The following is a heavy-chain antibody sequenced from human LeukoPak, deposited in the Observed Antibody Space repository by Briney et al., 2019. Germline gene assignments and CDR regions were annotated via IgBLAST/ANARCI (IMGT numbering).Heavy chain of an antibody. CDR3: ARGTRRNIVVVPAATPTDYYYYYMDV. CDR2: IYTSGST. CDR1: GGSFSGYY. Sequence: PSETLSLTCAVYGGSFSGYYWSWIRRPAGKGLEWIGRIYTSGSTNYNPSLKSRVTISVDTSKNQFSLKLSSVTAADTAVYYCARGTRRNIVVVPAATPTDYYYYYMDVWGKGTTVTISS. J-gene: IGHJ6*03. V-gene: IGHV4-59*10. D-gene: IGHD2-2*01.